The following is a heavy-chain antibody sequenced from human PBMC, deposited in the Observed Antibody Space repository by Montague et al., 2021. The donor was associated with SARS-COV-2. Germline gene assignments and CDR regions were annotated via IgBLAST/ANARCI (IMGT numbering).Heavy chain of an antibody. CDR1: GESFSGFF. Sequence: SETLSLTCAVYGESFSGFFWSWIRQPPGKGLEWIAEINDRGVTSYNYNPSLGSRVTISADTSKNQFSLKLRSVTAADTAVYYCARWDPQTLTVISLRGKSVNDYWGQGTLVTVSS. CDR2: INDRGVTSY. D-gene: IGHD4-11*01. CDR3: ARWDPQTLTVISLRGKSVNDY. J-gene: IGHJ4*02. V-gene: IGHV4-34*01.